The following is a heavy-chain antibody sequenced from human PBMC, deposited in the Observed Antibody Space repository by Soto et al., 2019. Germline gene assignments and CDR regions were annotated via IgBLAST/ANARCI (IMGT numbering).Heavy chain of an antibody. V-gene: IGHV3-21*01. Sequence: PGGSLRLSCAASGFTYSSYSMNWVRQAPGKGLEWVSSISSSSSYIYYADSVKGRFTISRDNAKNSLYLQMDSLRAEDTAVYYCAGYGSGSYTLAAFDIWGQGTMVTVSS. CDR2: ISSSSSYI. D-gene: IGHD3-10*01. CDR1: GFTYSSYS. CDR3: AGYGSGSYTLAAFDI. J-gene: IGHJ3*02.